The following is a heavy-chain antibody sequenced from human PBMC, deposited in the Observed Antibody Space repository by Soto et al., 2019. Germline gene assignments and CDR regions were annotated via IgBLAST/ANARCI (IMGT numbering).Heavy chain of an antibody. D-gene: IGHD3-10*01. V-gene: IGHV4-31*01. CDR3: SPWLDP. CDR2: IYYSGST. Sequence: QVQLKESGPGLVKPSQTLSLTCTVSGGSINSGGYYWSWIRQHPGKGLEWIGYIYYSGSTFYNPXXXXXXXXXXXXXXXXXXXAVYYXAXXRAIRDSGSPWLDPWGQGTLVTVSS. J-gene: IGHJ5*02. CDR1: GGSINSGGYY.